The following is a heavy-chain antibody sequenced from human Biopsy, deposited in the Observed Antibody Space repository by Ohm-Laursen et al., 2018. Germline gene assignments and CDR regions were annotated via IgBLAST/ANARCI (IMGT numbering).Heavy chain of an antibody. D-gene: IGHD3-3*01. CDR2: INGSGGST. Sequence: SLRLSCAAPGFTFSSHAMSWVRQAPGKGPECVSVINGSGGSTYYAGPVKGRFTISRDNSRNTLYLQMNSLRADDTAMYYCARDLYDFCGGCPFDPWGQGTLVTVSP. J-gene: IGHJ5*02. CDR3: ARDLYDFCGGCPFDP. CDR1: GFTFSSHA. V-gene: IGHV3-23*01.